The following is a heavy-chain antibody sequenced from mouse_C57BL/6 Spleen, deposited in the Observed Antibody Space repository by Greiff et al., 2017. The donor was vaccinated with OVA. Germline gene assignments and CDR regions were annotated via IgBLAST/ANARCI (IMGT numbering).Heavy chain of an antibody. CDR2: ISSGGDYI. V-gene: IGHV5-9-1*02. D-gene: IGHD4-1*01. CDR3: TRELNWYFDV. CDR1: GFTFSSYA. J-gene: IGHJ1*03. Sequence: VQLKESGAGLVKPGGSLKLSCAASGFTFSSYAMSWVRQTPEKRLEWVAYISSGGDYIYYADTVKGRFTISRDNARNTLYLQMSSLKSEDTAMYYCTRELNWYFDVWGTGTTVTVSS.